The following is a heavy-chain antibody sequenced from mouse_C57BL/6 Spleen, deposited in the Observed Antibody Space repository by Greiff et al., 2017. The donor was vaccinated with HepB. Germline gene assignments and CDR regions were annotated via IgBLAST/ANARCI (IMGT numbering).Heavy chain of an antibody. Sequence: QVQLKESGAELVKPGASVKMSCKASGYTFTSYWITWVKQRPGQGLEWIGDIYPGSGSTNYNEKFKSKATLTVDTSSSTAYMQLSSLTSEDSAVYYCARVRDFWAVVGYWGQGTTLTVSS. CDR3: ARVRDFWAVVGY. J-gene: IGHJ2*01. V-gene: IGHV1-55*01. D-gene: IGHD1-1*01. CDR1: GYTFTSYW. CDR2: IYPGSGST.